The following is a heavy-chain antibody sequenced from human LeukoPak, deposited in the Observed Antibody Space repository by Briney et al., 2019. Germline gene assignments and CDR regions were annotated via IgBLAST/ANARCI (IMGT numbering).Heavy chain of an antibody. Sequence: PGASLRLSCAASGFTFSHFGMHWVRQAPGKGLEWLALISFDGHNEYYADSVKGRFTISSDNSKNTLYLQMTSLRPDDTAVYYCAKTYFDTSAYHLYFFDSWGQGIPVIVSS. CDR3: AKTYFDTSAYHLYFFDS. J-gene: IGHJ4*02. CDR2: ISFDGHNE. CDR1: GFTFSHFG. V-gene: IGHV3-30*18. D-gene: IGHD3-22*01.